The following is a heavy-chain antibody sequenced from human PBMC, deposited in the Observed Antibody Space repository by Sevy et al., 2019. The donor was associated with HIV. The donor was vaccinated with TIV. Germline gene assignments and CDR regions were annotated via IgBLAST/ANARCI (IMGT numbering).Heavy chain of an antibody. CDR2: IIPIFGTA. CDR1: GGTFSSYA. CDR3: ARGASNYYMDV. V-gene: IGHV1-69*06. J-gene: IGHJ6*03. D-gene: IGHD4-4*01. Sequence: ASVKVSCKASGGTFSSYAISWVRQAPGQGLEWMGGIIPIFGTANYAQKFQGRVTITADKSTSTAYMELSSLGSEDTAVYYCARGASNYYMDVWGKGTTVTVSS.